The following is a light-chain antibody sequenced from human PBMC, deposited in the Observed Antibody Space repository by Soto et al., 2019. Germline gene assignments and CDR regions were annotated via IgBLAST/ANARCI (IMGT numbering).Light chain of an antibody. J-gene: IGLJ1*01. CDR1: SSDVGSYNY. V-gene: IGLV2-11*01. CDR3: CSFASSNTLYV. CDR2: DVS. Sequence: QSVLTQPRSVSGSPGQSVTISCTGTSSDVGSYNYVSWYQHHPGKAPKLMIYDVSERPSGVPDRFSGSKSGSTASLTISGLQAEDEAIYFCCSFASSNTLYVFGTGTKVTVL.